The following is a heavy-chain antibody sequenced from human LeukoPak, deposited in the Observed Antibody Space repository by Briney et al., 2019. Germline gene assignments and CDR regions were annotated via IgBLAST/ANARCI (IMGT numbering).Heavy chain of an antibody. CDR3: ARGRGNSGSYKYYYYYYMDV. CDR1: GGSFSGYY. Sequence: PSETLSLTCAVYGGSFSGYYWSWIRQPPGKGLEWIGEINHSGSTNYNPSLESRVTISVDTSNNQFSLKLSSVTAADTAVYYCARGRGNSGSYKYYYYYYMDVWGKGTTVTVSS. CDR2: INHSGST. V-gene: IGHV4-34*01. J-gene: IGHJ6*03. D-gene: IGHD1-26*01.